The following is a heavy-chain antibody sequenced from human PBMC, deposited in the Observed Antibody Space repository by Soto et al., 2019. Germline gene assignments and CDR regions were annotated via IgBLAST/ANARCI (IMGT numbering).Heavy chain of an antibody. V-gene: IGHV3-23*01. CDR3: APHVSCSGGSCQYDAFAI. Sequence: EVQVLESGGGLVQPGGSLRLSCEGSGFTVSSHAMTWIRQAPGKGPEWVSTITADGGTYYADSVKGRFAMSRDTSESTLYLQMNSLGAEDTAAYYCAPHVSCSGGSCQYDAFAIRGQGTMVTVYS. J-gene: IGHJ3*02. CDR1: GFTVSSHA. D-gene: IGHD2-15*01. CDR2: ITADGGT.